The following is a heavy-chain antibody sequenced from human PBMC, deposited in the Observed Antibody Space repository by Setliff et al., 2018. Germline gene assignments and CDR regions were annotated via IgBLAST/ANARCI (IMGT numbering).Heavy chain of an antibody. V-gene: IGHV4-61*02. Sequence: KTSETLSLTCSVSGDSINSGTYYWSWFRQSAGKGLEWIGRIYTGGSTNYNPSLKSRVTISLDTSKNHFPLTLTSVTAADTAVYYCARGRGLEWLPESWFDPWGQGTLVTVSS. CDR1: GDSINSGTYY. CDR2: IYTGGST. J-gene: IGHJ5*02. CDR3: ARGRGLEWLPESWFDP. D-gene: IGHD3-3*01.